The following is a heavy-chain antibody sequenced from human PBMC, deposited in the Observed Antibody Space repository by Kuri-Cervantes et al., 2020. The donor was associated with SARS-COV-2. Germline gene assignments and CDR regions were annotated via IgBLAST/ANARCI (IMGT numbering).Heavy chain of an antibody. Sequence: GESLKISCAASGFTFDDYGMNWVRQAPGKGLEWVSGINWNGGSTYYADSVKGRFTISRDNAKNALYLQMNSLRAEDTALYYCANLPASSTIIDYWGQGTLVTVSS. CDR3: ANLPASSTIIDY. CDR2: INWNGGST. J-gene: IGHJ4*02. CDR1: GFTFDDYG. D-gene: IGHD6-6*01. V-gene: IGHV3-20*04.